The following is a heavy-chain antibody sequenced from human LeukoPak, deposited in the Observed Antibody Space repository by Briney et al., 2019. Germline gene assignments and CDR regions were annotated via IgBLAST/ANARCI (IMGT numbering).Heavy chain of an antibody. Sequence: ASVKVSCKASGGTFSSYAISWVRQAPGQGLEWMGGIIPIFGTANYAQKFQGRVTITADESTSTAYMELNSLRSEDTAVYYCARDKIPYYDSSGYYLDYWGQGTLVTVSS. CDR2: IIPIFGTA. CDR3: ARDKIPYYDSSGYYLDY. CDR1: GGTFSSYA. J-gene: IGHJ4*02. D-gene: IGHD3-22*01. V-gene: IGHV1-69*13.